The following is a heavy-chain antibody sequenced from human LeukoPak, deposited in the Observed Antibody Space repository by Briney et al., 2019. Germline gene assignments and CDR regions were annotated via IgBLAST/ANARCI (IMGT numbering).Heavy chain of an antibody. CDR3: ARAAPYYYDSSGYSAFDS. J-gene: IGHJ3*02. D-gene: IGHD3-22*01. Sequence: GESLRISCKGSGYSFTSYWISWVRQMPGKGLEWMGRIDPSDSYANYSPSFQGHVTISADKSISTAYLQWNSLRDEDTAVYYCARAAPYYYDSSGYSAFDSWGQGTMVTVSA. CDR1: GYSFTSYW. CDR2: IDPSDSYA. V-gene: IGHV5-10-1*01.